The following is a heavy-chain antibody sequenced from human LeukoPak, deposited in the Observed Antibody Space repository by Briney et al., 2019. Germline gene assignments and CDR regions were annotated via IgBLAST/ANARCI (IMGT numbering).Heavy chain of an antibody. CDR2: IYYSGST. D-gene: IGHD4-17*01. V-gene: IGHV4-39*01. CDR1: GGSISSSSYY. Sequence: SETLSLTCIVSGGSISSSSYYWGWIRQPPGKGLEWIGSIYYSGSTYYNPSLKSRVTISVDTSKNQFSLKLSSVTAADTAVYYCARLPRATVSYYFDYWGQGTLVTVSS. J-gene: IGHJ4*02. CDR3: ARLPRATVSYYFDY.